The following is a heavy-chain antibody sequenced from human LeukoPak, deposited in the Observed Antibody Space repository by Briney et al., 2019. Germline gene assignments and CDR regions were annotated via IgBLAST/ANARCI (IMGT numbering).Heavy chain of an antibody. CDR2: INHSGST. CDR1: GGSFSGYY. Sequence: SSETLSLTCAVYGGSFSGYYWSWIRQPPGKGLEWIGEINHSGSTNYNPSLKSRVTISVDTSKNQFSLKLSSVTAADTAVYYCARGRSPTYYYGSGSYPTPPYFDYWGQGTLVTVSS. V-gene: IGHV4-34*01. D-gene: IGHD3-10*01. J-gene: IGHJ4*02. CDR3: ARGRSPTYYYGSGSYPTPPYFDY.